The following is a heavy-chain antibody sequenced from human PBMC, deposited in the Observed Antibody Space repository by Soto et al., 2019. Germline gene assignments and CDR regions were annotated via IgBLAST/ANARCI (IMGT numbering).Heavy chain of an antibody. D-gene: IGHD3-22*01. Sequence: SETLSLTCTVSGCSISSSSYYWGWIRQPPGKGLEWIGSIYYSGSTYYNPSLKSRVTISVDTSKNQFSLKLSSVTAADTAVYYCARHLAYYYDSSGYYYTRFPPDYWGQGTLVTVS. V-gene: IGHV4-39*01. J-gene: IGHJ4*02. CDR1: GCSISSSSYY. CDR3: ARHLAYYYDSSGYYYTRFPPDY. CDR2: IYYSGST.